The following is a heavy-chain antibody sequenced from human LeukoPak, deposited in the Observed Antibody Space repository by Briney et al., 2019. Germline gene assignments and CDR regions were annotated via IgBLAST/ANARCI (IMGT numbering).Heavy chain of an antibody. CDR2: INPNSGGT. V-gene: IGHV1-2*06. J-gene: IGHJ4*02. CDR3: ARVGGDDYGDPYAYYFDY. Sequence: GASVKVSCKASGYTFTGYYIHWVRQAPGQGLEWMGRINPNSGGTNYAQKFQGRVTMTRDTSISTAYMELSSLRSDDTAVYYCARVGGDDYGDPYAYYFDYWGQETLVTVSS. D-gene: IGHD4-17*01. CDR1: GYTFTGYY.